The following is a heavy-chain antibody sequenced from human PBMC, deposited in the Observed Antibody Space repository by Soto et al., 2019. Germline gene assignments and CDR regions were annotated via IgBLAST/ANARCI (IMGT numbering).Heavy chain of an antibody. J-gene: IGHJ4*02. CDR1: GFNLGRYW. V-gene: IGHV3-74*01. D-gene: IGHD1-1*01. CDR3: ARGGLEPFDY. Sequence: EVQLVESGGGLVQPGGSLRLSCAASGFNLGRYWMHWVRQAPGKGLVWVSRINDYGTTINYAESVEGRFTISRDDAKSEVYLQMNSLRAEYTAVYYCARGGLEPFDYWGQGALVTVSS. CDR2: INDYGTTI.